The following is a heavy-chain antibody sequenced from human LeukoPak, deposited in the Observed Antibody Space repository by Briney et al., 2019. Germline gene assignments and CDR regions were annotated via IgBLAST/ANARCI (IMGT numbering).Heavy chain of an antibody. CDR2: IMPISGTA. J-gene: IGHJ3*02. D-gene: IGHD3-16*01. CDR3: ARDLEYLYPGGAFDI. CDR1: GGTFSSYD. Sequence: SVKVSCKASGGTFSSYDISWVRQAPGQGLEWMGGIMPISGTANYAQKFQGRVTITADKSTSTAYMELSSLRSDDTAVYYCARDLEYLYPGGAFDIWGQGTMVTVSS. V-gene: IGHV1-69*06.